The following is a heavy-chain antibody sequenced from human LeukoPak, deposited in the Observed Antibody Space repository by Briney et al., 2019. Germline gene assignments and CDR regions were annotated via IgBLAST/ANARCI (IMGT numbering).Heavy chain of an antibody. D-gene: IGHD1-26*01. CDR3: ARGASVVGATTMEYFQH. CDR2: IEDDGSRK. CDR1: GFTFSSYW. Sequence: GGSLRLSCAASGFTFSSYWMTWVRQAPGKGLEWVASIEDDGSRKNYGDSVKGRFTISRDNAKNSLYLQMNSLRAEDTAVYYCARGASVVGATTMEYFQHWGQGTLVTVSS. J-gene: IGHJ1*01. V-gene: IGHV3-7*01.